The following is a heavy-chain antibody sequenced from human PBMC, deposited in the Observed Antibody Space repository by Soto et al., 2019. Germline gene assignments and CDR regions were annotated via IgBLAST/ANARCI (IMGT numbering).Heavy chain of an antibody. J-gene: IGHJ4*02. CDR1: GFKFSDYY. V-gene: IGHV3-11*04. CDR3: ARAIRGYGTYGGY. CDR2: ITQSGHAT. Sequence: QVQLVESGGDLVKPGGSLRLSCAASGFKFSDYYMSWIRQTPGKGLEWVSYITQSGHATEYADSVRGRFTISRDNNKNSLYLQMNSLRGEDAGVYYCARAIRGYGTYGGYLGQGTLVTVSS. D-gene: IGHD5-12*01.